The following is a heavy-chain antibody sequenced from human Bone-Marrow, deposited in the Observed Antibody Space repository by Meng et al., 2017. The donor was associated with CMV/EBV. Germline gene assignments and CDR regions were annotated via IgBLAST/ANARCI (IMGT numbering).Heavy chain of an antibody. J-gene: IGHJ6*02. Sequence: GGSLRLSCAASGFSFSSYRMNWVRQAPGKGLEWVSAISSSGTYTYYADSVKGRFTISRDNAKKSLYLQMNSLRAEDMSVYYCGRALVGGTGGTDFWGQGTTVTVSS. D-gene: IGHD1-26*01. CDR1: GFSFSSYR. V-gene: IGHV3-21*01. CDR2: ISSSGTYT. CDR3: GRALVGGTGGTDF.